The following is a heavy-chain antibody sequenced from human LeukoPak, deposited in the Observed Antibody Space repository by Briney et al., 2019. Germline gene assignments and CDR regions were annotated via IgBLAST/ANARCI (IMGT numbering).Heavy chain of an antibody. J-gene: IGHJ5*02. Sequence: GGSLRLSCAASGFTFDDYAVHWVRQAPGKGLEWVSGISWNSGSIGYADSVKGRFTISRDNAKNSLYLQMNSLRAEDTALYYCAKAGYCSGGSCHNWFDPWGQGTLVTVSS. CDR3: AKAGYCSGGSCHNWFDP. CDR2: ISWNSGSI. D-gene: IGHD2-15*01. CDR1: GFTFDDYA. V-gene: IGHV3-9*01.